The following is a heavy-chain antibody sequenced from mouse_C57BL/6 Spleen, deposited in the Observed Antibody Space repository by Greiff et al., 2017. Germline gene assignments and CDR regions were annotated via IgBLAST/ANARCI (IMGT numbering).Heavy chain of an antibody. CDR3: TNDIRYALDY. CDR2: IGPETGGT. V-gene: IGHV1-15*01. Sequence: QVQLQQSGAELVRPGASVTLSCTASGYTFTDYEMHWVKQTPVHGLEWIGAIGPETGGTAYNQKFKGKAILTADKSYSPAYMELRSLTSEDAAVYYCTNDIRYALDYWGQGTSVTVSS. CDR1: GYTFTDYE. D-gene: IGHD2-3*01. J-gene: IGHJ4*01.